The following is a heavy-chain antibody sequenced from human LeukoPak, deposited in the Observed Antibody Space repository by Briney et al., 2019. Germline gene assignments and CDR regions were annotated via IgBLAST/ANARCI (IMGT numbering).Heavy chain of an antibody. CDR1: GGTFSSYG. D-gene: IGHD6-6*01. Sequence: ASVKVSCKASGGTFSSYGISWVRQAPGQGLEWMGWISAYNGNTNYAQKLQGRVTMTTDTSTSTAYMELRSLRSDDTAVYYCARDFAPIAARPNFDYWGQGTLVTVSS. J-gene: IGHJ4*02. V-gene: IGHV1-18*01. CDR2: ISAYNGNT. CDR3: ARDFAPIAARPNFDY.